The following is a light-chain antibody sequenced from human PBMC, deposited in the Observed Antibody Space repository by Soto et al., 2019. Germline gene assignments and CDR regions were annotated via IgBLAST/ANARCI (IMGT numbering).Light chain of an antibody. CDR2: DVS. V-gene: IGKV1-5*01. Sequence: DIEMPRSPCRLSASVRATVTITCRASQSISSWLAWYQQKPGKAPTLLIYDVSRLETGVPSRFSGSGSGTEFTLTINSLQPEDFATYFCQQYDTYYTFGQGTKVDIK. CDR3: QQYDTYYT. J-gene: IGKJ2*01. CDR1: QSISSW.